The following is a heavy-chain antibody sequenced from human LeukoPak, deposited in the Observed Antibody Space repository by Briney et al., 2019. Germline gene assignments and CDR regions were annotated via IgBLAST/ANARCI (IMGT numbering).Heavy chain of an antibody. J-gene: IGHJ6*02. V-gene: IGHV4-34*01. D-gene: IGHD3-10*02. Sequence: SETLSLTCAVYGGSFSGYYWSWIGQPPGKGVEWIGEINHSGSTNYNPSLKSRVTISVDTSKNQFSLKLSSVTAADTAVYYCARSLFGEFYYYYGMDVWGQGTTVTVSS. CDR3: ARSLFGEFYYYYGMDV. CDR1: GGSFSGYY. CDR2: INHSGST.